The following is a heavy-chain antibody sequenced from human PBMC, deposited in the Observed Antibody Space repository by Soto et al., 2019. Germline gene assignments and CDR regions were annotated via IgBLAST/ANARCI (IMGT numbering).Heavy chain of an antibody. CDR1: GFTFGSYG. CDR3: ARDLEYYDSSGYLDY. Sequence: GGSLRLSCAASGFTFGSYGMHWVRQAPGKGLEWVAVIWYDGSNKYYADSVKGRFTISRDNSKNTLYLQMNSLRAEDTAVYYCARDLEYYDSSGYLDYWGQGTLVTVSS. CDR2: IWYDGSNK. V-gene: IGHV3-33*01. D-gene: IGHD3-22*01. J-gene: IGHJ4*02.